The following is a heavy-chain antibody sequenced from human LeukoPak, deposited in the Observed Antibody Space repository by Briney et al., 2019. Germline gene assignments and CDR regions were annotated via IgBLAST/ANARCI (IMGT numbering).Heavy chain of an antibody. CDR2: ISNSDGNT. CDR1: GFTFSSYA. J-gene: IGHJ4*02. Sequence: LPGGSLRLSCAASGFTFSSYAMSWVRQAPGKGLEWVSTISNSDGNTYYADSVKGRFTISRDNSKNTMYLQMNSLTAEDTAIYYCAKATGTLGNWGQGTLVIVSS. CDR3: AKATGTLGN. V-gene: IGHV3-23*01. D-gene: IGHD1-1*01.